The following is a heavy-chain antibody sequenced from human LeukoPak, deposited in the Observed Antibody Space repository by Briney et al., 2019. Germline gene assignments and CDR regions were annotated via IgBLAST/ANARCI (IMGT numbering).Heavy chain of an antibody. Sequence: SGGSLRLSCAASGFTFSSYWMHWVRQAPGKGLVWVSRINGDGSTTTYADSVTGRFTISRDNAKNTQYLQMNRLGAEDTAVYYCARVSIGAWYFDLWGRGTLVTVSS. V-gene: IGHV3-74*01. CDR3: ARVSIGAWYFDL. CDR2: INGDGSTT. J-gene: IGHJ2*01. D-gene: IGHD3-16*01. CDR1: GFTFSSYW.